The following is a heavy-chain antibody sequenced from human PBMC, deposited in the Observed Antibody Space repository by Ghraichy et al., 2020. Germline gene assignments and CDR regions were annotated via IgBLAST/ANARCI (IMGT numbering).Heavy chain of an antibody. D-gene: IGHD1-26*01. J-gene: IGHJ4*02. Sequence: GGSLRLSCAASGFIFDDYGMSWVREVPGKGLEWVCGLNWNGDSTGYVDSVKDRFTISRDNAKNSLYVQMDNLRAEDTALYYCAKSRGLSGSDFDSWGQGTQVTVS. V-gene: IGHV3-20*04. CDR1: GFIFDDYG. CDR2: LNWNGDST. CDR3: AKSRGLSGSDFDS.